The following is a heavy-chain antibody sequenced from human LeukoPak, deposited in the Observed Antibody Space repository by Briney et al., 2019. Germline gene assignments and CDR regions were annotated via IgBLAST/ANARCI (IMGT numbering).Heavy chain of an antibody. Sequence: GGSLRLSCAASGFTFSDYFMSWIRQAPGKGLEWVSYISSSGSTIYYADSVKGRFTISRDNAKNSLYLQMNSLRAEDTAIYYCATYRQVLLPFESWGQGTLVTVSS. CDR1: GFTFSDYF. D-gene: IGHD2-8*02. CDR3: ATYRQVLLPFES. J-gene: IGHJ4*02. CDR2: ISSSGSTI. V-gene: IGHV3-11*01.